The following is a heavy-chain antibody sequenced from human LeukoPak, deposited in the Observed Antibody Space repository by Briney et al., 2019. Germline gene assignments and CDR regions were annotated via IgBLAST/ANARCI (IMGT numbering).Heavy chain of an antibody. CDR3: AKDATRYYYDSLGDY. J-gene: IGHJ4*02. CDR1: GFTFDAYA. V-gene: IGHV3-9*01. CDR2: ISWNSGSI. D-gene: IGHD3-22*01. Sequence: GGSLRLSCAAPGFTFDAYAMHWVRQAPGKGLEWVSGISWNSGSIGYADSVKGRFTISRDNAKNSLYLQMNSLRAEDTALYYCAKDATRYYYDSLGDYWGQGTLVTVSS.